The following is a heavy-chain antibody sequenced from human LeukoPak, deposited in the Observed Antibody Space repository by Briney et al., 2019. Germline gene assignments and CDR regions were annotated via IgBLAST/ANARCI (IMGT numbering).Heavy chain of an antibody. CDR1: GFTFSNAW. D-gene: IGHD5-18*01. CDR2: IKSKTDGGTT. Sequence: GGSLRLSCAASGFTFSNAWMSWVRQAPGKGLEWVGRIKSKTDGGTTDYAAPVKGRFTISRDDSKNTLYLQMNSLRAEDTAVYYCARDRRGYSYGFDYWGQGILVTVSS. CDR3: ARDRRGYSYGFDY. J-gene: IGHJ4*02. V-gene: IGHV3-15*01.